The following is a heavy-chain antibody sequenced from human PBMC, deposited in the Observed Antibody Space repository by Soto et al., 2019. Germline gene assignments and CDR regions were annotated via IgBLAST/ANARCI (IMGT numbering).Heavy chain of an antibody. D-gene: IGHD4-17*01. CDR2: IYYSGST. J-gene: IGHJ6*02. CDR1: GGSISSGGYY. V-gene: IGHV4-31*03. CDR3: ARGEDYGDYVNSQKNFGMDV. Sequence: SETLSLTCTVSGGSISSGGYYWSWIRQHPGKGLEWIGYIYYSGSTYYNPSLKSRVTISVDTSKNQFSLKLSSVTAADTAVYYCARGEDYGDYVNSQKNFGMDVWGQGTTVTVSS.